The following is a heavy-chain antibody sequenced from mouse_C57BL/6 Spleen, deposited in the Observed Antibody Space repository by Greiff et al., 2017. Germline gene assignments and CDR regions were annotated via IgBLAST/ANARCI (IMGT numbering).Heavy chain of an antibody. D-gene: IGHD1-1*01. J-gene: IGHJ4*01. CDR2: IYPRSGNT. V-gene: IGHV1-81*01. Sequence: QVQLQQSGAELARPGASVKLSCKASGYTFTSYGISWVKQRTGQGLEWIGEIYPRSGNTYYNEKFKGKATLTADKSSSTAYLELRSLTSEDSAVYFCARGIRAFITTVVATDYYAMDYWGQGTSVTVSS. CDR1: GYTFTSYG. CDR3: ARGIRAFITTVVATDYYAMDY.